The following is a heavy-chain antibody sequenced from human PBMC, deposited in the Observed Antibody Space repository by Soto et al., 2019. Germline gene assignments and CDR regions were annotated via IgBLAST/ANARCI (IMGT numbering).Heavy chain of an antibody. D-gene: IGHD3-9*01. Sequence: EVQLLESGGGLGQPGGSLRLSCAASGFTFSSYAMSWVRQAPGKGLEWVSAFSGSGGSTYYADSVKGRFTISRDNSKNTLYLQMNSLRAEDTAVYYCAKLRYFDWFPPYYFDYWGQGPLVTVSS. CDR1: GFTFSSYA. CDR2: FSGSGGST. CDR3: AKLRYFDWFPPYYFDY. J-gene: IGHJ4*02. V-gene: IGHV3-23*01.